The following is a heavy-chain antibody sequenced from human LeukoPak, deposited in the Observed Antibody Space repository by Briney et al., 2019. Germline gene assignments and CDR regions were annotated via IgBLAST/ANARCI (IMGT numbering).Heavy chain of an antibody. CDR2: IYYSRNT. Sequence: PSETLSLTCTVSGGSISSGSYYWSWIRQPPGKGLEWIGSIYYSRNTYYNTSLKSRVTISVDTSKNQFSLKLSSVTAADTAVYYCARDRYEDAFDIWGQGTMVTVSS. D-gene: IGHD2-2*01. J-gene: IGHJ3*02. V-gene: IGHV4-39*07. CDR3: ARDRYEDAFDI. CDR1: GGSISSGSYY.